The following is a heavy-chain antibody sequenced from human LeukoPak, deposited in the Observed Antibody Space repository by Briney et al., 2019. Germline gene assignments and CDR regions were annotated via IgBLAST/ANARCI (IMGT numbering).Heavy chain of an antibody. CDR3: ARDRYCGGDCSDY. D-gene: IGHD2-21*02. CDR2: IIPIFGTA. V-gene: IGHV1-69*05. CDR1: GGTFSSYA. J-gene: IGHJ4*02. Sequence: SVKVSCKASGGTFSSYAISWVRQAPGQGLEWMGGIIPIFGTANYAQKFQGRVTITTDESTSTAYMGLSSLRSEDTAVYYCARDRYCGGDCSDYWGQGTLVTVSS.